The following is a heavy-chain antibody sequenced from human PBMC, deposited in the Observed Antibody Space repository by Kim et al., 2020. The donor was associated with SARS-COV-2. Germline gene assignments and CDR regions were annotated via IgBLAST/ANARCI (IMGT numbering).Heavy chain of an antibody. CDR3: ARGGYDFWSGSVRAFDI. Sequence: SETLSLTCAVYGGSFSGYYWSWIRQPPGKGLEWIGEINHSGSTNYNPSLKSRVTISVDTSKNQFSLKLSSVTAAHTAVYYCARGGYDFWSGSVRAFDIWGQGTMVTVSS. CDR2: INHSGST. J-gene: IGHJ3*02. V-gene: IGHV4-34*01. D-gene: IGHD3-3*01. CDR1: GGSFSGYY.